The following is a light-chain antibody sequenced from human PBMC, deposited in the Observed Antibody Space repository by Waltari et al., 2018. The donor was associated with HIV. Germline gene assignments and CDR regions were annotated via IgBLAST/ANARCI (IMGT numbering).Light chain of an antibody. V-gene: IGLV1-47*01. CDR3: AAWDDSLSGPV. CDR1: GSNIGSNS. CDR2: RNN. Sequence: QSILTQPPSTSGTPGQRVTISCSGSGSNIGSNSVSWYHLLLGTAPKLLIYRNNPRPSGVPDRFSGSKTPTSASLAIGGLRSEDEADYYCAAWDDSLSGPVFGGGTKLTVL. J-gene: IGLJ3*02.